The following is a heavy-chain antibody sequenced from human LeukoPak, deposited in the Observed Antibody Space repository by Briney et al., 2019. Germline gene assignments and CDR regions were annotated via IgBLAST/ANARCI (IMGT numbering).Heavy chain of an antibody. CDR1: GFSFKDYW. V-gene: IGHV3-7*01. J-gene: IGHJ6*02. Sequence: GGSLRLSCAASGFSFKDYWMRWVRQAPGKGLEWVADITPDGSGKRYADSVKGRFTISRDNAKHSLYLQMDTVTAEDTAVYYCARGRKSYYYGRDVWGQGTTVTVSS. CDR3: ARGRKSYYYGRDV. CDR2: ITPDGSGK.